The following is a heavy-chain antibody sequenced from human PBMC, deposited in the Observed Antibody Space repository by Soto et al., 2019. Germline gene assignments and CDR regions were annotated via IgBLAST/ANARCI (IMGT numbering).Heavy chain of an antibody. J-gene: IGHJ5*02. CDR1: GGSFSGYY. CDR3: ARQGIAVAGRHNWFDP. CDR2: INHSGST. V-gene: IGHV4-34*01. Sequence: SETLSLTCAAYGGSFSGYYWSWIRQPPGKGLEWIGEINHSGSTNYNPSLKSRVTISVDTSKNQFSLKLSSVTAADTAVYYCARQGIAVAGRHNWFDPWGQGTLVTVSS. D-gene: IGHD6-19*01.